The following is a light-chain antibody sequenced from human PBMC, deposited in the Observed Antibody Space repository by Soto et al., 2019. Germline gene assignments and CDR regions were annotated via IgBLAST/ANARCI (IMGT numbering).Light chain of an antibody. J-gene: IGKJ4*01. Sequence: EIVLTQSPGTLSLSPGERATLSCRASQSVSSSYLAWYQQKPGQAPRRLIYGASSRTTGIPDRFSGSGSGTDFTITISIPEPEDFAVYYCQQYGSSPRNFGGGTKVEIK. CDR1: QSVSSSY. CDR2: GAS. CDR3: QQYGSSPRN. V-gene: IGKV3-20*01.